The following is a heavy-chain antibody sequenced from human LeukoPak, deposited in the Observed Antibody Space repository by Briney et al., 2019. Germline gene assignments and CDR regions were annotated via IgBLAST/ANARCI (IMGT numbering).Heavy chain of an antibody. V-gene: IGHV4-59*01. CDR2: IYYSGST. Sequence: PSETLSLTCTVSGGSIRSYYWSWIRQPPGKGLEWIGYIYYSGSTKYNPSLKSRVTISVDTSKNRFSLRLSSVTAADTAVYYCARDWGVSARPGYMDVWGKGTTVTVSS. CDR3: ARDWGVSARPGYMDV. J-gene: IGHJ6*03. CDR1: GGSIRSYY. D-gene: IGHD6-6*01.